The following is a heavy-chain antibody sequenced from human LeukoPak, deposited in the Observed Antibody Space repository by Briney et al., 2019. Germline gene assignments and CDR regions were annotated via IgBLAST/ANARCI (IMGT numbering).Heavy chain of an antibody. J-gene: IGHJ6*03. CDR3: ARDQHDSGGYYRLYYYYYMDV. Sequence: GGSLRLSCAASGFTFNGYSMNWVRQVPGKGLEWISYITGSSGTIYYADSVEGRFTISRDNAKNSLYLQMNSLRAEDTAVYYCARDQHDSGGYYRLYYYYYMDVWGKGTTVTVSS. D-gene: IGHD3-3*01. CDR1: GFTFNGYS. V-gene: IGHV3-48*01. CDR2: ITGSSGTI.